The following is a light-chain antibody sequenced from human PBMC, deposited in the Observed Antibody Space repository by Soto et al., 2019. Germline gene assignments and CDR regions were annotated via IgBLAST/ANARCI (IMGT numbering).Light chain of an antibody. CDR2: GAS. Sequence: EIVLTQSPGTLSLSPGDRATLSCRASQSVSSSYLAWYQQKPGQAPRLLIYGASSRATGIPDSFSGSVSGTDFTLTISRLEPEDFAVYSCQQYGSSPVTFGPGTKVDIK. V-gene: IGKV3-20*01. CDR3: QQYGSSPVT. CDR1: QSVSSSY. J-gene: IGKJ3*01.